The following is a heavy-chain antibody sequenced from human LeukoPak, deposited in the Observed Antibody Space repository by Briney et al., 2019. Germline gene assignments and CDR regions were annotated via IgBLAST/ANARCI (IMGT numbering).Heavy chain of an antibody. CDR2: ISGSGGST. Sequence: GGSLRLSCAASGFTFSSYAMSWVRQAPGKGLEWVSAISGSGGSTYYADSVKGRFTISRDNSKNTLYLQMNSLRAEDTAVYYCAKSVLKRGNYYDSSGYYPSDYWGQGTLVTVSS. J-gene: IGHJ4*02. CDR3: AKSVLKRGNYYDSSGYYPSDY. V-gene: IGHV3-23*01. D-gene: IGHD3-22*01. CDR1: GFTFSSYA.